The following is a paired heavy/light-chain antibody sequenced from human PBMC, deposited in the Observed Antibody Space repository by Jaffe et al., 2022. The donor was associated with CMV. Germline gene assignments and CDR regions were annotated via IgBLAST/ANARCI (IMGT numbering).Heavy chain of an antibody. J-gene: IGHJ4*02. CDR2: IFSNDEK. Sequence: QVTLKESGPVLVKPTETLTLTCTVSGFSLSNARMGVSWIRQPPGKALEWLAHIFSNDEKSYSTSLKSRLTISKDTSKSQVVLTMTNMDPVDTATYYCARIIAAAGNWFRRFPYYFDYWGQGTLVTVSS. CDR3: ARIIAAAGNWFRRFPYYFDY. V-gene: IGHV2-26*01. D-gene: IGHD6-13*01. CDR1: GFSLSNARMG.
Light chain of an antibody. J-gene: IGKJ3*01. CDR2: KAS. CDR3: QQYNSYSFT. Sequence: DIQMTQSPSTLSASVGDRVTITCRASQSISSWLAWYQQKPGKAPKLLIYKASSLESGVPSRFSGSGSGTEFTLTISSLQPDDFATYYCQQYNSYSFTFGPGTKVDIK. CDR1: QSISSW. V-gene: IGKV1-5*03.